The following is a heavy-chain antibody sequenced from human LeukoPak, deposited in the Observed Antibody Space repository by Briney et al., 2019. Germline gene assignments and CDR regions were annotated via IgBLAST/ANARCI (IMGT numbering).Heavy chain of an antibody. V-gene: IGHV1-2*02. D-gene: IGHD3-22*01. Sequence: ASVKVSCEASGYTFTGYYMHWVRQAPGQGLEWMGWINPDSGGTNYAQKFQGRVTMTRDTSISTAYMELSRLRSDDTAVYYCARDSYYYDSSAQRGWFDPWGQGTLVTVSS. CDR2: INPDSGGT. J-gene: IGHJ5*02. CDR1: GYTFTGYY. CDR3: ARDSYYYDSSAQRGWFDP.